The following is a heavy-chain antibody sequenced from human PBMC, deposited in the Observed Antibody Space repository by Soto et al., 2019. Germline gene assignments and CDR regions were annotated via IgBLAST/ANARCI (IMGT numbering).Heavy chain of an antibody. CDR1: GFSLSTSGMC. J-gene: IGHJ3*02. V-gene: IGHV2-70*01. D-gene: IGHD3-22*01. Sequence: SGPTLVNPTQTLTLTCTFSGFSLSTSGMCVSWIRQPPGKALEWLALIDWDDDKYYSTSLKTRLTISKDTSKNQVVLTMTNMDPVDTAPYYCARTNYDSSGRHAFDIWGQGTMVTVSS. CDR3: ARTNYDSSGRHAFDI. CDR2: IDWDDDK.